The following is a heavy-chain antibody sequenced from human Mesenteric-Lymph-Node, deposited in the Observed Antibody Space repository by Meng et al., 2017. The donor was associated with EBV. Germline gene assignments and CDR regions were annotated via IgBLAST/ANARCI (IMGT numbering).Heavy chain of an antibody. Sequence: QVQLVRSGGAVKKPGASVRVSCKASGYTYTSYGIIWVRQAPGQGLEWVGWISAYNGNTNYAQKVQGRVTMTTDTSTTTAYMELRRLRSDDTAVYYCAREGDWTTFDYWGQGTLVTVSS. CDR3: AREGDWTTFDY. D-gene: IGHD3/OR15-3a*01. CDR2: ISAYNGNT. V-gene: IGHV1-18*01. J-gene: IGHJ4*02. CDR1: GYTYTSYG.